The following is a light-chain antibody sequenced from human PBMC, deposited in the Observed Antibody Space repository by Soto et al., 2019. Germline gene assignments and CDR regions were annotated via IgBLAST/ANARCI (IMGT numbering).Light chain of an antibody. J-gene: IGKJ5*01. Sequence: VFTKSPGTLTLSPSVIATLSCSGGQRGSSYVAGYHQKPREAPTIVINGGATKATGRPARFCGSGSGRDVSPTIISMLSADFAVNYCQQYNSWHPMTFGQGTRLEIK. CDR1: QRGSSY. CDR2: GGA. V-gene: IGKV3-15*01. CDR3: QQYNSWHPMT.